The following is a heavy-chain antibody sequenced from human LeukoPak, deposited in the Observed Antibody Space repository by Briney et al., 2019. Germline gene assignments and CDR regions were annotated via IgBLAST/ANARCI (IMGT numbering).Heavy chain of an antibody. CDR2: ISGSGGST. D-gene: IGHD4-17*01. J-gene: IGHJ4*02. CDR1: GFTFSSYA. V-gene: IGHV3-23*01. Sequence: PGGSLRLSCAASGFTFSSYAMSWVRQAPGKGLEWVSAISGSGGSTYYADSVKGRFTISRDNSKNTLYLQMNSLRAEDTAVYYCAKDLVPTLRGDYDHYWGQGTLVTVSS. CDR3: AKDLVPTLRGDYDHY.